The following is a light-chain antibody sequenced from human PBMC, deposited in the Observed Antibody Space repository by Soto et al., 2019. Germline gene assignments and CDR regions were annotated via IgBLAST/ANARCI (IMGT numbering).Light chain of an antibody. CDR3: QSYHSSLSGVV. CDR2: GNS. J-gene: IGLJ2*01. CDR1: SSNIGAGYD. Sequence: QSVLTQPPSVSGAPGQRVTISCTGSSSNIGAGYDVHWYQQLPGTAPKLLIYGNSNRPSGVPDRFSGSKSGTSASLAITGLQAEDEADYYCQSYHSSLSGVVLGGGTKPPVL. V-gene: IGLV1-40*01.